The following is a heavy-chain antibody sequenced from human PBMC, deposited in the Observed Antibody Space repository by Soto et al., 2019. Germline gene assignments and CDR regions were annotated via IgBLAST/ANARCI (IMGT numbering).Heavy chain of an antibody. D-gene: IGHD1-26*01. V-gene: IGHV4-34*01. CDR1: GGSFSGYY. Sequence: QVQLQQWGAGLLKPSETLSLTCAVYGGSFSGYYWSWIRQPPGKGLEWVGEINHSGSTNYNPSLQSRVHISVDTSKNEFSLKLSSVTAADRAVYYCAICRISAIDYWGQGTLVNVSS. J-gene: IGHJ4*02. CDR2: INHSGST. CDR3: AICRISAIDY.